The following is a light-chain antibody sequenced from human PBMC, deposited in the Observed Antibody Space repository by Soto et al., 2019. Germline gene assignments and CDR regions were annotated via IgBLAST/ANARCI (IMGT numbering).Light chain of an antibody. J-gene: IGLJ2*01. CDR2: EVN. CDR1: SSFVGNYNL. Sequence: QSVLTQPASVSGSPGQSITISCTGTSSFVGNYNLVSWYQQHPGKVPKLIIYEVNKRPSGLSNRFSGSRSGNTSSLTISGPQAEDEADYFCCSYAGSSTLKFGGGTKLTVL. CDR3: CSYAGSSTLK. V-gene: IGLV2-23*02.